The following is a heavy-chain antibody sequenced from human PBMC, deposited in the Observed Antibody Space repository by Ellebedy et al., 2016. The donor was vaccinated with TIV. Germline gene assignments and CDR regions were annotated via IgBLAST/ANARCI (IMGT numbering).Heavy chain of an antibody. CDR2: INNDGSST. Sequence: GGSLRLSCAASGFTFSTYWMNWVRQAPGKGLVWVSRINNDGSSTNYADSVKGRFTISRDSSKNTLYLQMNSLRAEDTAVYYCATLGQYSSGWHNYWGQGTLVTVSS. D-gene: IGHD6-19*01. J-gene: IGHJ4*02. CDR3: ATLGQYSSGWHNY. V-gene: IGHV3-74*01. CDR1: GFTFSTYW.